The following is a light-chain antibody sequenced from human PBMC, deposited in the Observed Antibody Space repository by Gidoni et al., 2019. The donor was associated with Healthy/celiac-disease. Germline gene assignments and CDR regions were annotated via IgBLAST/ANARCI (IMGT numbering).Light chain of an antibody. Sequence: EIVFTQSPGTLSLSPGERATLSCRASQSVSSSYLAWYQQKPGQAPRLLIYGASSRATGIPDRFSGSGSGTDFTLTISRLEPEDFAVYYCQQYGSSLGPFGQGTKVEIK. J-gene: IGKJ1*01. CDR2: GAS. CDR1: QSVSSSY. V-gene: IGKV3-20*01. CDR3: QQYGSSLGP.